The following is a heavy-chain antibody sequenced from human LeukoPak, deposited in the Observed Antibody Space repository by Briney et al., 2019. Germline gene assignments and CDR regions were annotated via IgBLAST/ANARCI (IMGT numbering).Heavy chain of an antibody. CDR3: ARDREYYYGSGSYRNYYYYMDV. CDR1: GYTLTELS. D-gene: IGHD3-10*01. V-gene: IGHV1-24*01. CDR2: FDPEDGET. J-gene: IGHJ6*03. Sequence: ASVKVSCKVSGYTLTELSMHWVRQAPGKGLEWMGGFDPEDGETIYAQKFQGRVTMTEDTSTDTAYMELSSLRSEDTAVYYCARDREYYYGSGSYRNYYYYMDVWGKGTTVTVSS.